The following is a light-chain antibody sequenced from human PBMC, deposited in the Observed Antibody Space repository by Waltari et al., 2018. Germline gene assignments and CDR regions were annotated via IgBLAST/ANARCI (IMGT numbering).Light chain of an antibody. V-gene: IGLV2-8*01. CDR2: EVI. J-gene: IGLJ1*01. CDR1: SSDIGDYDY. CDR3: CSYAGTNNFYV. Sequence: QSALTQPPSASGSPGGSVTISCTGTSSDIGDYDYVSWYQQHPGKAPKLRIYEVIKRPSGVPDRFSGSKSGNSASLTVSGLQAEDEADYYVCSYAGTNNFYVFGTGTKVTVL.